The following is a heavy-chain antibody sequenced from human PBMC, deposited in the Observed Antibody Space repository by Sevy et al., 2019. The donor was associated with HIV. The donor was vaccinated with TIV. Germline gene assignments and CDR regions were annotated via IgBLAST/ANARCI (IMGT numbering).Heavy chain of an antibody. V-gene: IGHV4-59*08. D-gene: IGHD2-21*01. Sequence: SETLSLTCTVSGGSISSLYWNWIRQPPGKGLEWIANIYYNGETNYNPSLKSRITISLDTSSNQVSLRLTSVTAADTAIYYCVGENAWGRDYFWGQGTLVTVSS. CDR2: IYYNGET. CDR3: VGENAWGRDYF. CDR1: GGSISSLY. J-gene: IGHJ4*02.